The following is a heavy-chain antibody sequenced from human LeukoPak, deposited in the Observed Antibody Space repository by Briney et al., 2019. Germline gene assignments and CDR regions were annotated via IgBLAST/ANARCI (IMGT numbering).Heavy chain of an antibody. D-gene: IGHD3-22*01. CDR1: GFTFSGYS. V-gene: IGHV3-48*04. Sequence: PGGSLRLSCAASGFTFSGYSMIWVRQAPGKGLEWVSYISSSGSTIYYADSVKGRFTISRDNAKNSLYLQMNSLRAEDTAVYYCASSGYYYALDYWGQGILVTVSS. CDR2: ISSSGSTI. CDR3: ASSGYYYALDY. J-gene: IGHJ4*02.